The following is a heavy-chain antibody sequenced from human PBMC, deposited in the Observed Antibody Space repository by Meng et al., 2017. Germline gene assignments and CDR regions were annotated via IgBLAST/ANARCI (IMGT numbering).Heavy chain of an antibody. Sequence: SETLSLTCAVYGGSFSGYYWSWIRQPPGKGLEWIGEINHSGSTNYNPSLKSRVTISVDTSKNQFSLKLSSVSAADTAVYYCARGDYYGSGSYFPYYGMDAWGQGTTVTVSS. CDR1: GGSFSGYY. J-gene: IGHJ6*02. CDR2: INHSGST. D-gene: IGHD3-10*01. V-gene: IGHV4-34*01. CDR3: ARGDYYGSGSYFPYYGMDA.